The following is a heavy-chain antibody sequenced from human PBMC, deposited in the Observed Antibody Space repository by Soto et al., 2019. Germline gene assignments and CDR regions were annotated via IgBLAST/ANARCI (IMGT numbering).Heavy chain of an antibody. D-gene: IGHD4-17*01. V-gene: IGHV3-21*01. CDR1: GFTLSDYN. CDR2: ISTWSSYS. Sequence: ELQLVESGGGLVKPGGSLRLSCTASGFTLSDYNMNWVRQAPGKGLEWVSYISTWSSYSFYADSVKGRFTISRDNSKSSLYLQMNSLRDEDTAVYYCARASHDYGELDYWGQGALVTVFS. CDR3: ARASHDYGELDY. J-gene: IGHJ4*02.